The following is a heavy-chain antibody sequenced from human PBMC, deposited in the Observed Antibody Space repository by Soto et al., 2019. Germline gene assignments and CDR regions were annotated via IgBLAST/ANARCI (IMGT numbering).Heavy chain of an antibody. CDR1: GFIFRSYA. Sequence: QVQLVESGGGVAQPWRSLRLSCKASGFIFRSYAMHWVRQAPGNGLELVAVIWDDGTNKYYVDSVKGRFTISRDNSENMLYLQMNSLRAADTAVYFCARGGGLLPYLYVFHYGMVVWGQGTTVTVSS. V-gene: IGHV3-33*01. J-gene: IGHJ6*02. CDR2: IWDDGTNK. D-gene: IGHD3-10*01. CDR3: ARGGGLLPYLYVFHYGMVV.